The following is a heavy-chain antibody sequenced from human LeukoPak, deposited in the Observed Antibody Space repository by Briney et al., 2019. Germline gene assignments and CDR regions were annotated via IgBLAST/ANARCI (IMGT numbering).Heavy chain of an antibody. CDR3: ARTVPAATHFYYYYMAV. V-gene: IGHV1-2*02. J-gene: IGHJ6*03. CDR1: GYTFTGYY. D-gene: IGHD2-2*01. Sequence: ASVKVSCKASGYTFTGYYMHWVRQAPGQGLEWMGWINPNSGGTNYAQKFQGRVTMTRDTSISTAYMELSRLRSDDTAVYYCARTVPAATHFYYYYMAVWGKGTTVTVSS. CDR2: INPNSGGT.